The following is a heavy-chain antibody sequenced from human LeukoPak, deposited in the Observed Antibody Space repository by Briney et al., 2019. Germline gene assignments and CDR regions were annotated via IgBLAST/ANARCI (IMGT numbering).Heavy chain of an antibody. CDR1: GFIVSSNY. J-gene: IGHJ4*02. CDR3: ARDSHSGSYYRLDY. D-gene: IGHD1-26*01. Sequence: GGSLRLSCAASGFIVSSNYMRWVRQAPGKGLEWVPVIYSGGSKYYEDSVRGRFTISRDNSKSTLYLQMNSLRAEDTAVYYCARDSHSGSYYRLDYWGQGTLVTV. V-gene: IGHV3-53*01. CDR2: IYSGGSK.